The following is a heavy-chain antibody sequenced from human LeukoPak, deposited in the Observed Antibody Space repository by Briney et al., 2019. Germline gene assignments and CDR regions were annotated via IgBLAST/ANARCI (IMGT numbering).Heavy chain of an antibody. Sequence: PGGSLGLSCAASGFTFGTYAMSWVRQAPEKGLEWVSAISGSGGTTKYADSVNGRFTISRDNSKNTLYLQMNSLSADDTAVYYCAKAYSTSWYHLAGSWGQGTLVTVSS. CDR2: ISGSGGTT. D-gene: IGHD6-13*01. J-gene: IGHJ5*02. CDR1: GFTFGTYA. V-gene: IGHV3-23*01. CDR3: AKAYSTSWYHLAGS.